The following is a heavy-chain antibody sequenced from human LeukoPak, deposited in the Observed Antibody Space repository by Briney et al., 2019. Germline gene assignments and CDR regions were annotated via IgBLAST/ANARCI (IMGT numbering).Heavy chain of an antibody. J-gene: IGHJ6*03. Sequence: GGSLRLSCAASGFTFSSYEMNWVRQAPGKGLEWVSYISSSGSTIYYADSVKGRFTISRDNAKNSLYLQMNSLRAEDTAVYYCARVVTDSYYYYYYMDVWGKGTTVTISS. D-gene: IGHD2-15*01. CDR2: ISSSGSTI. CDR3: ARVVTDSYYYYYYMDV. CDR1: GFTFSSYE. V-gene: IGHV3-48*03.